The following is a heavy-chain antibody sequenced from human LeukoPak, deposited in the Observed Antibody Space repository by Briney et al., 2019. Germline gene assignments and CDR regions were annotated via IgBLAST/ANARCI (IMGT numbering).Heavy chain of an antibody. Sequence: PSETLSLTCTVSGGSISSYYWSWIRQPPGKGLEWIGYIYYSGSTKYNPSLKSRLTISVDSSKNQFSLRLSSVTAADTAVYFCARGAAGTGAADYWGQGTLVTVSS. V-gene: IGHV4-59*01. D-gene: IGHD6-13*01. CDR2: IYYSGST. J-gene: IGHJ4*02. CDR1: GGSISSYY. CDR3: ARGAAGTGAADY.